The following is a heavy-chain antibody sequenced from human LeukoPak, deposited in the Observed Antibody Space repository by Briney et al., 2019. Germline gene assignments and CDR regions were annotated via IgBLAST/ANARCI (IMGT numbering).Heavy chain of an antibody. V-gene: IGHV3-7*01. Sequence: TGGSLRLSCAVSGFTFSSYWMSWVRQAPGKGPEWVANMKGDGSEIHYVDSVKGRFTISRDNAKNSLYLQMNYLRAEDTAVYYCARPAYTAAYGLWGQGTMVTVSS. J-gene: IGHJ3*01. CDR1: GFTFSSYW. D-gene: IGHD3-16*01. CDR2: MKGDGSEI. CDR3: ARPAYTAAYGL.